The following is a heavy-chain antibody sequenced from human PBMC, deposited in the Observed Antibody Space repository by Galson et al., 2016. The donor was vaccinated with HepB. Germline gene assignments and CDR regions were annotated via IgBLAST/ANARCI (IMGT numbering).Heavy chain of an antibody. Sequence: SVKVSCKASGYAFTGCYVHWVRQAPGQGLQWMGWINPNSGATMYVETFQGRVTMTRDTSISTAFLDLYRLTSDDTAVYYCARGGMGSSAWSIDHWGQGTLVTVSS. D-gene: IGHD6-25*01. J-gene: IGHJ4*02. CDR2: INPNSGAT. CDR1: GYAFTGCY. CDR3: ARGGMGSSAWSIDH. V-gene: IGHV1-2*02.